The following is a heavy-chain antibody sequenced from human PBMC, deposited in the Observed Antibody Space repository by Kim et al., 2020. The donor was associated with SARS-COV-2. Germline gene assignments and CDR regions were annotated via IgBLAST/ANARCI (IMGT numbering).Heavy chain of an antibody. V-gene: IGHV1-18*01. Sequence: ASVKVSCKASGYTFTKYGFIWVRQAPGQGLEWLGWVSANNGKTSYAEKVQGRVSMTTDASTTTAYMELRSLKSDDTAVYYCARIGRGFYDFWSGNGFSYFYSAMDVWGQGSTVTVSS. D-gene: IGHD3-3*01. J-gene: IGHJ6*02. CDR2: VSANNGKT. CDR1: GYTFTKYG. CDR3: ARIGRGFYDFWSGNGFSYFYSAMDV.